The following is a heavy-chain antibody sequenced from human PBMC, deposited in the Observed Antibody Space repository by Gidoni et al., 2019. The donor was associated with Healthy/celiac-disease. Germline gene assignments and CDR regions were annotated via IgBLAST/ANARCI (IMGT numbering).Heavy chain of an antibody. CDR2: IIPIFGTA. D-gene: IGHD1-7*01. J-gene: IGHJ4*02. V-gene: IGHV1-69*01. CDR3: ARDGTMVAY. Sequence: PGQGLEWRGGIIPIFGTANYAPKFQGRVTITAYESTSTAYMELSSLRSEDTAVYYCARDGTMVAYWGQGTLVTVSS.